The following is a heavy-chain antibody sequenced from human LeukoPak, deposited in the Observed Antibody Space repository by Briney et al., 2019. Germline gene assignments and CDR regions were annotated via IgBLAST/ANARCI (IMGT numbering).Heavy chain of an antibody. V-gene: IGHV4-59*08. CDR2: ISYTGST. CDR1: GDSITNNH. D-gene: IGHD3-10*01. J-gene: IGHJ4*02. Sequence: PSETLSLTCTVSGDSITNNHWSWLRQPPGKGPEWIGHISYTGSTNYNPSLKTRLTMSLDTSKNHFSLTLTSVTAADTALYYCARHVFSDGSPFDSWGQGSLVTVSS. CDR3: ARHVFSDGSPFDS.